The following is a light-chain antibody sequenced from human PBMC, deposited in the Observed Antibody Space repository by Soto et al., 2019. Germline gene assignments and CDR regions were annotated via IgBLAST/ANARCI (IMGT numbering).Light chain of an antibody. Sequence: DIQMTQSPSSLSASVGDRVTITCRPSQNIGKFLNWYQQKPGKAPTALIHATSTLQSGVSSRFSGSGSYTEFTLTITRLQPEDFATYFCQQSLSSPLTFGGGTKVDI. J-gene: IGKJ4*01. CDR3: QQSLSSPLT. CDR2: ATS. CDR1: QNIGKF. V-gene: IGKV1-39*01.